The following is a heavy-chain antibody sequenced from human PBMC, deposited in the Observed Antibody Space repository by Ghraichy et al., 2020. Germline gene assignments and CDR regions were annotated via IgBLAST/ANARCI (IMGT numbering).Heavy chain of an antibody. CDR2: IYTSGST. Sequence: SQTLSLTCTVSGGSISSGSYYWSWIRQPVGKGLEWIGRIYTSGSTNYNPSLKSRVTMSVDTSKNQFSLKLSSVTAADTAVYYCARGTTGGTYYYYYYMDVWGKGTTVTVSS. V-gene: IGHV4-61*02. D-gene: IGHD1-1*01. CDR3: ARGTTGGTYYYYYYMDV. J-gene: IGHJ6*03. CDR1: GGSISSGSYY.